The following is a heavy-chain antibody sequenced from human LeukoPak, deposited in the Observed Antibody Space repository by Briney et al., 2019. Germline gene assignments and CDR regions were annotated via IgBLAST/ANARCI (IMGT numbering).Heavy chain of an antibody. CDR3: ARDSSYITSSGYYYYGMDV. CDR1: GGSITSSY. V-gene: IGHV4-59*12. J-gene: IGHJ6*02. CDR2: IFYSGTT. D-gene: IGHD6-6*01. Sequence: PSETLSLTCTVSGGSITSSYWSWIRQPPGKGLEWIGYIFYSGTTNYNFSLKSRVTISLDTSKNQVSLKLISVTAADTAVYYCARDSSYITSSGYYYYGMDVWGQGTTVTVSS.